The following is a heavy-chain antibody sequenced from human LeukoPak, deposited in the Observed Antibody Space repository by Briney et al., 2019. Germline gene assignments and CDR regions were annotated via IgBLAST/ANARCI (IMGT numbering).Heavy chain of an antibody. Sequence: YPGGSLRLSCATSGFTFSNAWMSWVRQAPGKGLEWVGRIKSKSEAGTPDYAAPVKGRFTIPRDDSKNTLYLQMNNLKTEDAAVYYCSTLYRLDPWGQGTLVTVSS. J-gene: IGHJ5*02. CDR2: IKSKSEAGTP. CDR3: STLYRLDP. CDR1: GFTFSNAW. D-gene: IGHD2/OR15-2a*01. V-gene: IGHV3-15*01.